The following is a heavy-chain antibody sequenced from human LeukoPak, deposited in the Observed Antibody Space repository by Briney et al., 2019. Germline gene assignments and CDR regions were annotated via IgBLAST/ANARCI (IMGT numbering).Heavy chain of an antibody. CDR2: ISSSGETI. V-gene: IGHV3-11*01. CDR3: ARQGSEIDY. CDR1: GFTLSHYY. Sequence: GGSLRLSCAASGFTLSHYYMTWIRQAPGKGLEWLSCISSSGETIYYADSVKSRFTVCRDNDENSLYLQMKSLRAEGTGMYYCARQGSEIDYWGQGTLVTVSS. J-gene: IGHJ4*02.